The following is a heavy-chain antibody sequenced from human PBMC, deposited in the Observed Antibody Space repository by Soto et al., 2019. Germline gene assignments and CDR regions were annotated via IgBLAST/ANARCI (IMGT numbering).Heavy chain of an antibody. D-gene: IGHD2-15*01. Sequence: QLQLQESGPGLVKPSETLSLTCTVSGASISSISYYWGWIRQPPGKGLEWIGSISYSGITYYNPSRKSRVTISVDTSKNQCSLKLNSVTAADTAVYYCARHPGYNWFDPWGQGTLVTVSS. CDR3: ARHPGYNWFDP. J-gene: IGHJ5*02. CDR2: ISYSGIT. V-gene: IGHV4-39*01. CDR1: GASISSISYY.